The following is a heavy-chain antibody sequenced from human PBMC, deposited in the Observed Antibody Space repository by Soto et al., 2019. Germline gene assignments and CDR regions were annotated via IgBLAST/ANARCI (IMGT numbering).Heavy chain of an antibody. J-gene: IGHJ4*02. D-gene: IGHD1-26*01. CDR2: ISFDGSNE. CDR1: GFTFNDYA. Sequence: ESGGGVVQPGKSLRLSCAASGFTFNDYAMSWVRQAPGKGLEWVAVISFDGSNEYYADSMKGRFTISRDNSKNTLYLQAHSLRAEDTAVYYCARDPYSGSYSYYFDYWGRGTLVTVSS. V-gene: IGHV3-30*04. CDR3: ARDPYSGSYSYYFDY.